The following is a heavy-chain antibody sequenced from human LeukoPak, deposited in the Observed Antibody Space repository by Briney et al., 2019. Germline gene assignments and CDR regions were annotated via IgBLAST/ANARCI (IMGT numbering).Heavy chain of an antibody. Sequence: ASVKVSCKASGYTFTSYAMHWVRQAPGQRLEWMGWINAGNGNTKYSQKFQGRVTITRDTSASTAYMELSSLRSEDTAVYYCARLMPFRYCSGGSCYALDYWGQGTLVTVSS. J-gene: IGHJ4*02. CDR1: GYTFTSYA. CDR2: INAGNGNT. V-gene: IGHV1-3*01. CDR3: ARLMPFRYCSGGSCYALDY. D-gene: IGHD2-15*01.